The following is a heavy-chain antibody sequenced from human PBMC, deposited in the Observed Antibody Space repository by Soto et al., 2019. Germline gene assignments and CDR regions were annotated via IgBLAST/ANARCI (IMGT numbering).Heavy chain of an antibody. Sequence: ASVKVSCKVSGYTLTELSMHWVRQAPGKGLEWMGGFDPEDGETIYAQKFQGRVTMTEDTSTDTAYMELSSLRSEDTAVYYCATLTRITIFGVVIQAGYAFDIWGQGTMVTVSS. D-gene: IGHD3-3*01. CDR2: FDPEDGET. V-gene: IGHV1-24*01. J-gene: IGHJ3*02. CDR1: GYTLTELS. CDR3: ATLTRITIFGVVIQAGYAFDI.